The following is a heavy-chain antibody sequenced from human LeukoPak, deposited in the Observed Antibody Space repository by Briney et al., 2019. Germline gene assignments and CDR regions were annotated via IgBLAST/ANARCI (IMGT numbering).Heavy chain of an antibody. D-gene: IGHD2-8*01. CDR2: IFPSGGEI. CDR1: GFTFSTFA. V-gene: IGHV3-23*01. CDR3: ARDPMVYGGAWRY. Sequence: PGGSLRLSCAASGFTFSTFAMIWVRQPPGKGLEWVSSIFPSGGEIHYADSVRGRFTISRDNSKSTLYLQMNSLRAEDTALYYCARDPMVYGGAWRYWGQGTLVTVSS. J-gene: IGHJ4*02.